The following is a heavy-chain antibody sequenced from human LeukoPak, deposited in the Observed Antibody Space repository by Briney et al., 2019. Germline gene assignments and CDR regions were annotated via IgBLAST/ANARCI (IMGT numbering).Heavy chain of an antibody. V-gene: IGHV3-21*01. Sequence: PGGSLRLSCAASGFTFTSYSMNWVRQAPGKGLEWVSSISSSSSYIYYAGSVKGRFTISRDNAKNSLYLQMNSLRAEDTAVYYCARVDYRGGGYFMDVWGRGTPVTVSS. CDR1: GFTFTSYS. J-gene: IGHJ6*03. CDR3: ARVDYRGGGYFMDV. CDR2: ISSSSSYI. D-gene: IGHD4-11*01.